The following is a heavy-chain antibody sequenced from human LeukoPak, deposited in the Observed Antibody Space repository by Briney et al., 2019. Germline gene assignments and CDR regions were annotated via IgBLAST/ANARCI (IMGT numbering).Heavy chain of an antibody. Sequence: PGGSLRLSCAASGFTVSSNYMSWVRQAPGKGLEWVSVIYSGGSTYYADSVKGRFTISRDNSKNTLYLQMNSLRAEDTAVYYCARDGYSSNHPVTYYFDYWGQGTLVTVSS. CDR3: ARDGYSSNHPVTYYFDY. CDR1: GFTVSSNY. D-gene: IGHD6-13*01. J-gene: IGHJ4*02. CDR2: IYSGGST. V-gene: IGHV3-66*01.